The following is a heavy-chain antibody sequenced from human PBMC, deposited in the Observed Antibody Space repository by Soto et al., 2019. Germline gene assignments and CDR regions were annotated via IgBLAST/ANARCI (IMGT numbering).Heavy chain of an antibody. Sequence: EVQLVESGGGLSQPGGSLRLSCAASGFIVRSNYMTWVRQAPGKGLECVSVIYSSGNIYYPDSVKGRCTTSRDNSQNTFFLQMNSLRAEDTAVYYCARDSGMIRGNYGIDVWGQGNTVIGSS. CDR3: ARDSGMIRGNYGIDV. V-gene: IGHV3-53*01. D-gene: IGHD3-10*01. CDR1: GFIVRSNY. CDR2: IYSSGNI. J-gene: IGHJ6*02.